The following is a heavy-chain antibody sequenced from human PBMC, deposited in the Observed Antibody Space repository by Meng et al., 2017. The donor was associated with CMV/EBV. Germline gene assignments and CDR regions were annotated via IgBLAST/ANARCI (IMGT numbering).Heavy chain of an antibody. CDR3: AKPGPTTDYLDL. CDR1: GFIFSNFG. J-gene: IGHJ4*02. CDR2: ISYDGSDQ. D-gene: IGHD1-1*01. V-gene: IGHV3-30*18. Sequence: CAASGFIFSNFGMHWVRQAPGKGLEWVALISYDGSDQNYEESVRGRFTISRDNSKNTLDLEMNSLRPEDTAVYYCAKPGPTTDYLDLWGQGTLVTVSS.